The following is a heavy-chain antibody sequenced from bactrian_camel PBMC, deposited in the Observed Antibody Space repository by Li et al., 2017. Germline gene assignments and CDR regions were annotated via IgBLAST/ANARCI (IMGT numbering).Heavy chain of an antibody. CDR1: GSIYNDNC. D-gene: IGHD6*01. V-gene: IGHV3S53*01. CDR3: ATWTGNY. Sequence: HVQLVESGGGSVQAGGSRRLSCTPSGSIYNDNCMGWIRQAPGKERVLVGSVGTDGTTTYADSMKGRVTISQDNAKRTMYLQMNSLKSEDAAMYYCATWTGNYWGQGTQVTFS. J-gene: IGHJ4*01. CDR2: VGTDGTT.